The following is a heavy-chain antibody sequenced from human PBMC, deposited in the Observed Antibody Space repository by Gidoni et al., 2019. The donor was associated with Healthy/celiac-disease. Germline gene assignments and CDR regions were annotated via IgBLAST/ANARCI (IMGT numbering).Heavy chain of an antibody. CDR1: GYTFTSYA. CDR3: ARDAFVCGGDCSLGW. CDR2: INAGNGNT. J-gene: IGHJ4*02. Sequence: QVQLVQSGAEVKKPGASVKVSCKASGYTFTSYAMHWVRQAPGQRLEWMGWINAGNGNTKYSQKFQGRVTITRDTSASTAYMELSSLRSEDTAVYYCARDAFVCGGDCSLGWWGQGTLVTVSS. D-gene: IGHD2-21*02. V-gene: IGHV1-3*01.